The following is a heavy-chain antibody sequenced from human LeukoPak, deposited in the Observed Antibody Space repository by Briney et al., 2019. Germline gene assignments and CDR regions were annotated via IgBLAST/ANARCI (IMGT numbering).Heavy chain of an antibody. CDR3: AATDLRYYYDSLKFDP. Sequence: ASVKVSCKASGYTFTGYHMHWVRQAPGQGLEWMGRINPNSGGTNYAQKFQGRVTMTRDTYISTAYMELSRLRSDDTAVYYCAATDLRYYYDSLKFDPWGQGTLVTVSS. J-gene: IGHJ5*02. CDR2: INPNSGGT. D-gene: IGHD3-22*01. CDR1: GYTFTGYH. V-gene: IGHV1-2*06.